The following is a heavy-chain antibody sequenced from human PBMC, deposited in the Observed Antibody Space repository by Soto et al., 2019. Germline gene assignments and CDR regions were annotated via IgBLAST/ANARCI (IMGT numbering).Heavy chain of an antibody. CDR2: IYPRDSDT. CDR1: GESFTGFW. D-gene: IGHD6-19*01. Sequence: PGESLKISCKVSGESFTGFWIGWVRQMPGKGLEWLGSIYPRDSDTRYSPSFQGQVTISADKSLSTAYLQWNSLQASDTAIYYCARQHPLDSRVWFTWGQGTLVTVSS. J-gene: IGHJ4*02. CDR3: ARQHPLDSRVWFT. V-gene: IGHV5-51*01.